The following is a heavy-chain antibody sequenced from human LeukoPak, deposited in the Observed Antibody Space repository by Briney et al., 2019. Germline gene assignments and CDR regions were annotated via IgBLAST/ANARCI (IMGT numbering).Heavy chain of an antibody. Sequence: ASVKVSCKASGYTFTGYYMHWVRQAPGQGLEWMGWINPNSGGTNYAQKCQGRVTMTRDTSISTAYMELSRLRSDDTAVYYCARVTRGEQLVDAFDIWGQGTMVTVSS. D-gene: IGHD6-6*01. CDR3: ARVTRGEQLVDAFDI. V-gene: IGHV1-2*02. CDR1: GYTFTGYY. CDR2: INPNSGGT. J-gene: IGHJ3*02.